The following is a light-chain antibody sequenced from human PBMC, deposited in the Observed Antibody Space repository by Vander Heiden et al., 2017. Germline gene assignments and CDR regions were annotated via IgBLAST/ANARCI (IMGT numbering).Light chain of an antibody. CDR2: DVS. CDR3: SSYTSSCTLV. CDR1: SSDVGGYNY. V-gene: IGLV2-14*01. J-gene: IGLJ2*01. Sequence: QSALTQPGSVSGSPGQSVTISCAGTSSDVGGYNYVSWYQQHPGKAPKLMIYDVSNRPSGVSNRFSGSKSGNTASLTISGLQAEDEADYYCSSYTSSCTLVFGGGTKLTVL.